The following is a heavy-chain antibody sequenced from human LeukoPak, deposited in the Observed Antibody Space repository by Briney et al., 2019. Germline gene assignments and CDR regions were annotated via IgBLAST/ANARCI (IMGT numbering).Heavy chain of an antibody. CDR1: GYTFTNSD. CDR3: ARGVRFSDFYYYMDV. V-gene: IGHV1-8*03. J-gene: IGHJ6*03. CDR2: MNPNSGKT. Sequence: ASVKVSCKASGYTFTNSDINCVRQAPGQGLEWMGWMNPNSGKTGYARKFQGRVTFTRNSSISTAYMDLSSLRSEDTAVYYCARGVRFSDFYYYMDVWGQGTTVTVSS. D-gene: IGHD3-3*01.